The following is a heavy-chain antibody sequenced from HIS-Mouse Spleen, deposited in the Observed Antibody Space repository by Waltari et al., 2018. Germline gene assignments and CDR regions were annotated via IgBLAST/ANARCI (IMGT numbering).Heavy chain of an antibody. CDR2: INHSGST. J-gene: IGHJ4*02. CDR3: ARGEYGGTQEVDY. V-gene: IGHV4-34*01. D-gene: IGHD2-15*01. Sequence: QVQLQQWGAGLLKPSETLSLTCAVYGGSFSGYYWSWIRQPPGKGLEWIGEINHSGSTNYNPSLKSRVTISVDTSKNQFSLKLSSVTAADTAVYYCARGEYGGTQEVDYWGQGTLVTVSS. CDR1: GGSFSGYY.